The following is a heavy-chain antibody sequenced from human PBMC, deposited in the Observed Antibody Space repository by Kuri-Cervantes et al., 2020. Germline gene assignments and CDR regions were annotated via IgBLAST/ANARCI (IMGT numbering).Heavy chain of an antibody. V-gene: IGHV3-30*02. Sequence: LSLTCAASGFTFRSYGMHWVRQAPGKGLEWVAFIHYDGINKYYADSVKGRFTISRDNSKNTLYLQMNSLRAEDTAVYYCAKDAKDYYDSSGYYYGLPDFDYWGQGTLVTVSS. D-gene: IGHD3-22*01. CDR1: GFTFRSYG. CDR2: IHYDGINK. CDR3: AKDAKDYYDSSGYYYGLPDFDY. J-gene: IGHJ4*02.